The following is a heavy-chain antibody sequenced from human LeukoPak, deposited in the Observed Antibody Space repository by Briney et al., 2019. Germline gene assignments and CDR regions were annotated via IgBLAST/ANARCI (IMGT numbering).Heavy chain of an antibody. CDR2: IYPGDSDT. CDR3: ATNTMFRGIHAFDI. Sequence: GESLRISCKGSGYRFTSYWISWVRQMPGKGLEWMGIIYPGDSDTRYSPSFQGQVTISADKSISTAYLQWSSLKASDSAMYYCATNTMFRGIHAFDIWGQGTMVTVAS. CDR1: GYRFTSYW. D-gene: IGHD3-10*01. V-gene: IGHV5-51*01. J-gene: IGHJ3*02.